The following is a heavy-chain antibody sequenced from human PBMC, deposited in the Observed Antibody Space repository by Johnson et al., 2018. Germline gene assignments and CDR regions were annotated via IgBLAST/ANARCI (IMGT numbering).Heavy chain of an antibody. Sequence: EVQLVESGGGLVQPGGSLRLSCAVSGFTFTTYWMSWVRQAPGKGLEWVANINQDGSVKYYVNSVKGRFTISRDNAKNSVSLQMNSRSAEDTALYYFARMYCSGGNCYTDVFDVWGQGTMVTVSS. D-gene: IGHD2-15*01. CDR2: INQDGSVK. CDR3: ARMYCSGGNCYTDVFDV. V-gene: IGHV3-7*01. CDR1: GFTFTTYW. J-gene: IGHJ3*01.